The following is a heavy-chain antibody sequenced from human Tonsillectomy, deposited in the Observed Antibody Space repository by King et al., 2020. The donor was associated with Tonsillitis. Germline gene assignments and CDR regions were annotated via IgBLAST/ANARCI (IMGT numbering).Heavy chain of an antibody. J-gene: IGHJ4*02. CDR1: GFTFSNYA. V-gene: IGHV3-23*04. CDR3: AKDGLEQHLVRDFDS. CDR2: ISGSGGIT. D-gene: IGHD6-13*01. Sequence: VQLVESGGGLVQPGGSLRLSCAASGFTFSNYAMSWVRQAPGKGLEWISGISGSGGITYYADSVKGRVTFSRDNSKNTLYLQMNSLRAEDTAVYYCAKDGLEQHLVRDFDSWGQGTLVTVSS.